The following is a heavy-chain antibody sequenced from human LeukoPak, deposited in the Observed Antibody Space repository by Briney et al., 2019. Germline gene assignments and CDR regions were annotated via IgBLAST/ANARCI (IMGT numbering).Heavy chain of an antibody. CDR2: ISSSSSYI. Sequence: GGSLRLSYAASGFTFSSYSMNWVRQAPGKGLEWVSSISSSSSYIYYADSVKGRFTISRDNAKNSLYLQMNSLRAEDTAVYYCARQYCSGGSCSSFDYWGQGTLVTVSS. V-gene: IGHV3-21*01. CDR3: ARQYCSGGSCSSFDY. D-gene: IGHD2-15*01. CDR1: GFTFSSYS. J-gene: IGHJ4*02.